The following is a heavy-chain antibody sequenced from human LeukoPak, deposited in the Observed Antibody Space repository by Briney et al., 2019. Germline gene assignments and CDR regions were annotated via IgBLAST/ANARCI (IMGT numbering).Heavy chain of an antibody. J-gene: IGHJ4*02. D-gene: IGHD1-26*01. CDR2: IYYSGST. CDR1: GGSISSYY. V-gene: IGHV4-59*08. Sequence: SETLSLTCTVSGGSISSYYWSWIRQPPGKGLEWIGYIYYSGSTNYNPSLKSRVTISVDTSKNQFSLKLSSVTAADTAVYYCARGRWELSFWGQGTLVTVSS. CDR3: ARGRWELSF.